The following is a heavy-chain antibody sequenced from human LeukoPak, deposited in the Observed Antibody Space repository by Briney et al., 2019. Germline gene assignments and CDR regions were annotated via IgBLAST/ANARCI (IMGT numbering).Heavy chain of an antibody. CDR3: ARDYLGAGTVGATSGY. CDR2: IYFSGNT. J-gene: IGHJ4*02. V-gene: IGHV4-39*02. CDR1: GGSITSSSFY. Sequence: SETLSLTCTVSGGSITSSSFYRGWVRQPPGKGLEWIGSIYFSGNTYYNPSLKSRLTISVDTSKNQFSLNLSSVTAADTAVYYCARDYLGAGTVGATSGYWGQGTLVTVSS. D-gene: IGHD1-26*01.